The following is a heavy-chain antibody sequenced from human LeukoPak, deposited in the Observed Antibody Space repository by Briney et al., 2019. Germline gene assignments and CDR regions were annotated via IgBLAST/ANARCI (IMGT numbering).Heavy chain of an antibody. CDR3: AKQGRSGSYYFDY. J-gene: IGHJ4*02. CDR1: GFTFSTYW. Sequence: GGSLRLSCEASGFTFSTYWVTWVRQAPGKGLEWVANINQDGSEKYYLDSVKGRFTISRDNSKNTLYLQMNSLRAEDTAVYYRAKQGRSGSYYFDYWGQGTLVTVSS. D-gene: IGHD3-10*01. CDR2: INQDGSEK. V-gene: IGHV3-7*03.